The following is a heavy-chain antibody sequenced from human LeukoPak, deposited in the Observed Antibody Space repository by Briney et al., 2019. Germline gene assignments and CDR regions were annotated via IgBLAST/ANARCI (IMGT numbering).Heavy chain of an antibody. J-gene: IGHJ3*02. CDR3: ARRTGDGLAFDI. D-gene: IGHD2-21*02. V-gene: IGHV4-34*01. CDR1: GGSFSGYY. Sequence: SETLSLTCAVYGGSFSGYYWSWIRQPPGKGLEWIGSIYYSGSTYYNPSLKSRVTISVDTSKNQFSQKLSSVTAADTAVYYCARRTGDGLAFDIWGQGTMVTVSS. CDR2: IYYSGST.